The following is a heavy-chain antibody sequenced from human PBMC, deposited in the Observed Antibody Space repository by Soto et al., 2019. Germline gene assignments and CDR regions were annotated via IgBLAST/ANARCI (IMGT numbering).Heavy chain of an antibody. D-gene: IGHD3-10*01. CDR1: GFTFSSYA. CDR2: ISYDVSNK. V-gene: IGHV3-30-3*01. J-gene: IGHJ4*02. CDR3: ARDLLTVDYYGSGPTGYFDY. Sequence: QVQLVESGGGVVQPGRSLRLSCAASGFTFSSYAMHWVRQAPGKGLEWVAVISYDVSNKYYADSVKGRFTISRDNSKNTLYLQMNSLRAEDKAVYYCARDLLTVDYYGSGPTGYFDYWGQGTLVTVSS.